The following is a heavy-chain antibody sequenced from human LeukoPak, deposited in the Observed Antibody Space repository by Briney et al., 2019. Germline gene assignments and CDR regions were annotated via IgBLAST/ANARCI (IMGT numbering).Heavy chain of an antibody. CDR3: ARVLPVASRDY. Sequence: GESLSLSCAASGFTFSTYWMSWVRQAPGKGLEWVANIKQDGSDKFYVDSVKGRVTISRDNAKNSMYLQMNSVTAEDTAVYYCARVLPVASRDYWGQGNLVTVSS. CDR2: IKQDGSDK. V-gene: IGHV3-7*01. CDR1: GFTFSTYW. J-gene: IGHJ4*02. D-gene: IGHD2-2*01.